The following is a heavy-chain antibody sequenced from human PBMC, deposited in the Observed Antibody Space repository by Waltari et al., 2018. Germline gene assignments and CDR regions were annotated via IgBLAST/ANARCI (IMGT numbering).Heavy chain of an antibody. CDR1: GFTFTNHG. CDR2: IWYDGSNK. V-gene: IGHV3-33*01. D-gene: IGHD3-3*01. Sequence: QVQLVESGGGVVQSGRSLRLSCVGSGFTFTNHGMNWVRQGPGKGLEWGAVIWYDGSNKNYGDAVKGRFTISRDNSENTMYLEMNRLRAEDTAVYFCARGDGGSGLGASDIWGQGTMVTVSS. CDR3: ARGDGGSGLGASDI. J-gene: IGHJ3*02.